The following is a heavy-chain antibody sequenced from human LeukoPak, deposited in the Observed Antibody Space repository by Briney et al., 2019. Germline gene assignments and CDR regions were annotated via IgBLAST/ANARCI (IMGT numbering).Heavy chain of an antibody. CDR1: GFTFSSYG. J-gene: IGHJ4*02. V-gene: IGHV3-30*18. CDR3: AKEAVTMIVVAEYYFDY. Sequence: PGGSLRLSCAASGFTFSSYGMHWVRQAPGKGLEWVAVISYDGSNKYYADSVKGRFTISRDNSKNTLYLQMNSLRAEDTAVYYCAKEAVTMIVVAEYYFDYWGQGTLVIVSS. D-gene: IGHD3-22*01. CDR2: ISYDGSNK.